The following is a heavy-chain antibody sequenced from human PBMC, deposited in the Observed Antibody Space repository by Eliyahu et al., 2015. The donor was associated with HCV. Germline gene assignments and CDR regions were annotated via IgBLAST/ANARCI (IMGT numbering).Heavy chain of an antibody. CDR2: INHGGST. CDR3: ARGNTYYLDY. Sequence: QVHLQQWGAGLLKPSETLSLTCAVYGGSFSGYYWSWIRQPPGKGLEWIGEINHGGSTTPTPSLKSRVTISVDTSKNQFSLRLTSVTAADTAAYYCARGNTYYLDYWSQGTLVTVSS. D-gene: IGHD1/OR15-1a*01. J-gene: IGHJ4*02. V-gene: IGHV4-34*02. CDR1: GGSFSGYY.